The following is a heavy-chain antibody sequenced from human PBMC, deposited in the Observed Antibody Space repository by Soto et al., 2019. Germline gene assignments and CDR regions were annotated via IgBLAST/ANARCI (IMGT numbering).Heavy chain of an antibody. D-gene: IGHD6-19*01. V-gene: IGHV3-64D*06. CDR3: VKEGYMRSDWYGQFDC. CDR2: ISSNGGNT. J-gene: IGHJ4*02. CDR1: GFTFNTFA. Sequence: GGSVRLSCSASGFTFNTFAMHWVRQTPGKGLEFVSTISSNGGNTYYADSVKGRFAISRDNSKNTLYLQMYSLRPEDTALYYCVKEGYMRSDWYGQFDCWGQGTLVTVSS.